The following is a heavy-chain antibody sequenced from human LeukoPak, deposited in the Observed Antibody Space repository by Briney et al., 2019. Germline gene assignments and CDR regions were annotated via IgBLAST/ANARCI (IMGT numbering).Heavy chain of an antibody. J-gene: IGHJ3*01. D-gene: IGHD6-19*01. CDR3: AGSGWSFDAFDF. CDR2: IYYSGST. Sequence: PSETLSLTCTVSGGSISSYYWSWIRQPPGKGLEWIGYIYYSGSTNYNPSLKSRVTISVDTSKNRFSLRLSSLTAADTAVYFCAGSGWSFDAFDFWGQGTTVTVSS. CDR1: GGSISSYY. V-gene: IGHV4-59*08.